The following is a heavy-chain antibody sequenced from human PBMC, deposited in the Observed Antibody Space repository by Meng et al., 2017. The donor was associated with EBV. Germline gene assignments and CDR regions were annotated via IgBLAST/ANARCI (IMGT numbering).Heavy chain of an antibody. D-gene: IGHD5-12*01. Sequence: LQRSAPEWVKPSVSLSCTTTVSGGSISSSGYYWGGIRQPPGKGLEWIGSIYYSGSTYYNPSLKSRVTISVDTSKNQFSLKLSSVTAADTAVYYCARVVATIFTNWFDPWGQGTLVTVSS. J-gene: IGHJ5*02. CDR3: ARVVATIFTNWFDP. CDR1: GGSISSSGYY. V-gene: IGHV4-39*07. CDR2: IYYSGST.